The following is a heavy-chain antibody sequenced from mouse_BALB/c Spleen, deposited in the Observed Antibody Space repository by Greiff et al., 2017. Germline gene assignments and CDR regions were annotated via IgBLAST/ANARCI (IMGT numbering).Heavy chain of an antibody. Sequence: VKLVESGPGLVAPSQCLSITCTVSGFSLTSYGVHWVRQPPGKGLEWLGVIWAGGSTNYNSALMSRLSISKDNSKSQVFLKMNSLQSDDTAMYYCARERAGAPDYWGQGTPLTVSS. V-gene: IGHV2-9*02. CDR1: GFSLTSYG. J-gene: IGHJ2*01. CDR2: IWAGGST. CDR3: ARERAGAPDY.